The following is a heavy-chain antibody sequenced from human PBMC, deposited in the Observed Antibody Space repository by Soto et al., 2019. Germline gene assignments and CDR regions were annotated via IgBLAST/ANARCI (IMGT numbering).Heavy chain of an antibody. CDR3: ATSYGNAWYTY. V-gene: IGHV4-61*08. CDR2: IYYSGST. J-gene: IGHJ4*02. CDR1: GGSISSGGYY. D-gene: IGHD6-13*01. Sequence: ETLSLTGTVSGGSISSGGYYWSWIRQHPGKGLEWIGYIYYSGSTHYNPSLKSRLTISVDRSKNQFTLQLTSVTVADTAVYYCATSYGNAWYTYWGQGTQVTVSS.